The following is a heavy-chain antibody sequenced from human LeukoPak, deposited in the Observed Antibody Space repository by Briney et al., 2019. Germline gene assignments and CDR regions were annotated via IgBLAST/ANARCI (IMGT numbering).Heavy chain of an antibody. D-gene: IGHD5-18*01. J-gene: IGHJ4*02. Sequence: GASVKASCKASGYTFTSYGISWVREAPGHGPEWMGWISAYNGNTNYAQMLQGRVTMTTDTSTSTAYMELRSLRSDDTAVYYCARVSSAMVLYDYWGQGTLVTVPS. CDR3: ARVSSAMVLYDY. V-gene: IGHV1-18*01. CDR1: GYTFTSYG. CDR2: ISAYNGNT.